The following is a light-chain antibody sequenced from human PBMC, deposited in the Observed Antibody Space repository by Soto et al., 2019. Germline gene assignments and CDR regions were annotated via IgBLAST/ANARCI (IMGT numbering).Light chain of an antibody. CDR1: QSINIW. CDR3: QQYNSPPWT. V-gene: IGKV1-5*03. J-gene: IGKJ1*01. CDR2: KAS. Sequence: DIQMTQSPSTLSASVGDRVTITCRASQSINIWLAWYQQKPGKAPKLLIYKASNLESGVPSRFSGSGSGTEFTLTISSLQPDDFAAYYCQQYNSPPWTFGQGTKVEIK.